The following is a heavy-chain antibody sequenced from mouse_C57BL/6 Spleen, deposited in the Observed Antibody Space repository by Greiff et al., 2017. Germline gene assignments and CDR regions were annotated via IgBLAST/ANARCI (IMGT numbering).Heavy chain of an antibody. V-gene: IGHV5-17*01. CDR1: GFTFSDYG. J-gene: IGHJ3*01. CDR3: AEYGYDGPFAY. D-gene: IGHD2-2*01. Sequence: EVQGVESGGGLVKPGGSLKLSCAASGFTFSDYGMHWVRQAPEKGLEWVAYISSGSSTIYYADTVKGRFTISRDNAKNTLFLQMTSLRSEDTAMYYCAEYGYDGPFAYWGQGTLVTVSA. CDR2: ISSGSSTI.